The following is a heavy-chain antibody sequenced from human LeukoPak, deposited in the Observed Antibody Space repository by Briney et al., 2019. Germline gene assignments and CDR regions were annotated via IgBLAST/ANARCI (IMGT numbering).Heavy chain of an antibody. CDR1: GGSVSSGSYY. J-gene: IGHJ4*02. CDR3: ARTPKAYGSGSRCDS. CDR2: ISDSGST. D-gene: IGHD3-10*01. V-gene: IGHV4-61*01. Sequence: SETLSLTCTVSGGSVSSGSYYWSWIRQPPEKGLEWVGYISDSGSTNYNPSLKSRVTISLDTSKNQFSLKLSSVTAADTAVYYCARTPKAYGSGSRCDSWGQGTLVTVSS.